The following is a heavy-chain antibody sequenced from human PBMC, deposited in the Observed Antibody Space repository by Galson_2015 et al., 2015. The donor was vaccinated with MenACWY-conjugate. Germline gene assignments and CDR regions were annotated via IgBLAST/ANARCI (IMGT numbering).Heavy chain of an antibody. D-gene: IGHD3-10*01. Sequence: CAVYGGSFSGYYWSWIRQPPGKGLEWIGEINHSGSTYYNPSLKSRVTISVDTSKNQFSLKLSSVTAADTAVYYCARDYKGYYGSEAWGQGTLVTVSS. CDR2: INHSGST. J-gene: IGHJ5*02. CDR1: GGSFSGYY. V-gene: IGHV4-34*01. CDR3: ARDYKGYYGSEA.